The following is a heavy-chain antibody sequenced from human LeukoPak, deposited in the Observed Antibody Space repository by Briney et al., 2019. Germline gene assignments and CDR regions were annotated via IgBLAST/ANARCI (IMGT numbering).Heavy chain of an antibody. Sequence: PGGSLRLSCAASGFTFSSHGMNWVRQAPGKGLEWVSGISGSGGNRYYADSVRGRFTISRDNSKNMLFLQMNSLRAEDTAVYYCAKLYGDYIYYFDYWGQGALVTVSS. CDR1: GFTFSSHG. CDR2: ISGSGGNR. CDR3: AKLYGDYIYYFDY. V-gene: IGHV3-23*01. D-gene: IGHD4-17*01. J-gene: IGHJ4*02.